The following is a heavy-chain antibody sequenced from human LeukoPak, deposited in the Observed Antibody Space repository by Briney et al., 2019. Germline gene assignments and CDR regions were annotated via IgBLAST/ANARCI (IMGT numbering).Heavy chain of an antibody. D-gene: IGHD2-2*01. V-gene: IGHV4-38-2*01. CDR3: ARASRCSSTSCYADYYYYMDV. CDR2: IYHSGST. J-gene: IGHJ6*03. Sequence: PSETLSLTCAVSGYSISSGYYWGWIRQPPGKGREWIGSIYHSGSTYYNPSLNSRVTISVDTSKNQFSLKLSSVTAADTAVYYCARASRCSSTSCYADYYYYMDVWGKGTTVTVSS. CDR1: GYSISSGYY.